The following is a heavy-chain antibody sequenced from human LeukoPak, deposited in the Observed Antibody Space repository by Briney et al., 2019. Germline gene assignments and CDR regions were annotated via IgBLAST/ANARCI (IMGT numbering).Heavy chain of an antibody. Sequence: ASVKVSCKASGYTFTGYYMHWVQQAPGQGLEWMGWINPNSGGTNYAQKFQGRVTMTRDTSISTAYMELSRLRSDDTAVYYCARYSSSWYGGFDYWGQGTLVTVSS. CDR1: GYTFTGYY. D-gene: IGHD6-13*01. V-gene: IGHV1-2*02. CDR3: ARYSSSWYGGFDY. CDR2: INPNSGGT. J-gene: IGHJ4*02.